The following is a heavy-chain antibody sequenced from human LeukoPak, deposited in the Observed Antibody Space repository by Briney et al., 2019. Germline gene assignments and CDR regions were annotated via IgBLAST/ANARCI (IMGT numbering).Heavy chain of an antibody. CDR1: GFTSSSYA. J-gene: IGHJ4*02. Sequence: GGSLRLSCAASGFTSSSYAMSWVRQAPGKGLEWVSAISGSGGSTYYADSMKGRFTISRDNTKNTLNLQMNSLRDEDTAIYYCARDSSHYLGSSDYWGQGTLVTVSS. D-gene: IGHD6-6*01. CDR2: ISGSGGST. V-gene: IGHV3-23*01. CDR3: ARDSSHYLGSSDY.